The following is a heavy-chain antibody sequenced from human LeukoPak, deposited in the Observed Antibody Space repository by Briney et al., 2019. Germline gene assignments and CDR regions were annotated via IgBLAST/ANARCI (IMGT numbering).Heavy chain of an antibody. V-gene: IGHV3-21*01. CDR2: ISSSSSYI. Sequence: GGSLRLSCAASGFTFSSYSMNWVRQAPGKGLEWVSSISSSSSYIYYADSVKGRFTISRDNAKNSLYLQMNSLRAEDTAVYYCARDDGAAAGAEDYWGQGTLVTVSS. CDR1: GFTFSSYS. J-gene: IGHJ4*02. D-gene: IGHD6-13*01. CDR3: ARDDGAAAGAEDY.